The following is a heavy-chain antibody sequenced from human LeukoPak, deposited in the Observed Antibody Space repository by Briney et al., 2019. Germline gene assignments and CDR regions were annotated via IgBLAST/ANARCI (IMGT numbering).Heavy chain of an antibody. CDR2: IYYSGST. D-gene: IGHD3-22*01. J-gene: IGHJ3*02. V-gene: IGHV4-61*01. CDR3: ARAPDYYDSSGYYYEGAFDI. Sequence: PSETLSLTCTVSGGSVSSGSYYWSCIRQPPGKGLEWIGYIYYSGSTNYNPSLKSRVTISVDTSKNQFSLKLSSVTAADTAVYYCARAPDYYDSSGYYYEGAFDIWGQGTMVTVSS. CDR1: GGSVSSGSYY.